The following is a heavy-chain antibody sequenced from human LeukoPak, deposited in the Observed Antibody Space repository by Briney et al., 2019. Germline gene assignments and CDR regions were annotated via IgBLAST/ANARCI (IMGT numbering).Heavy chain of an antibody. CDR3: ARARRKWLFPYYMDV. CDR1: GGSFSGYY. Sequence: SETLSLTCAVYGGSFSGYYWSWIRQPPGKGLEWIGEINHSGSTNYNPSLKSRVTISVDTSKNQFSLKLSSVTAADTAVYYCARARRKWLFPYYMDVWGKGTTVTVSS. D-gene: IGHD3-22*01. J-gene: IGHJ6*03. V-gene: IGHV4-34*01. CDR2: INHSGST.